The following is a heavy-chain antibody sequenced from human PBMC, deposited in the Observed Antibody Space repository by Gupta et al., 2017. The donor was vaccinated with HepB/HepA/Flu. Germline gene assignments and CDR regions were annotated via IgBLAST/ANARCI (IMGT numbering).Heavy chain of an antibody. V-gene: IGHV1-2*02. CDR3: AREFDFWHPGDAFDI. D-gene: IGHD3-3*01. CDR1: GYTFTRYY. CDR2: IDPNAGDT. J-gene: IGHJ3*02. Sequence: QQQLMQSGAEVNKPGASVRVCCKAVGYTFTRYYIHWVRQAPGTGLEWMGWIDPNAGDTLDTQSVRGRITRTRDPSRNTAYMELSWLRSDDTALYYCAREFDFWHPGDAFDIWGQGTMVAVSS.